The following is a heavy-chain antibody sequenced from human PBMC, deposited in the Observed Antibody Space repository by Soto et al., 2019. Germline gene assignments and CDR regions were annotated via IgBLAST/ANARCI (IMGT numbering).Heavy chain of an antibody. CDR1: GYTFTASG. CDR3: ARWDDYGASDQYHFDQ. J-gene: IGHJ4*02. Sequence: GXSVKGSCKASGYTFTASGISWVRQAPVQGLEWMGWTSIYNGHTEYSPKFLGRVVMTTDTSADTAYLELKSLRPDDAALYYCARWDDYGASDQYHFDQWGQGTLVTVSS. V-gene: IGHV1-18*01. D-gene: IGHD4-17*01. CDR2: TSIYNGHT.